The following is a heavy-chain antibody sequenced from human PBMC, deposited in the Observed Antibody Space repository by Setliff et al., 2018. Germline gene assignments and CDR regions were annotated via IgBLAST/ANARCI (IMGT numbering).Heavy chain of an antibody. D-gene: IGHD3-22*01. CDR3: ARDVFPYHYEGAFDI. V-gene: IGHV1-46*01. CDR2: INPSSGRT. Sequence: ASVKVSCKASGYTFTSHYMHWVRQAPGLGLEWMGTINPSSGRTSYAQKFQGRVTMTRDTSTSTVYMDMSSLRSEDTAVFYCARDVFPYHYEGAFDIWGQGTMVTVSS. CDR1: GYTFTSHY. J-gene: IGHJ3*02.